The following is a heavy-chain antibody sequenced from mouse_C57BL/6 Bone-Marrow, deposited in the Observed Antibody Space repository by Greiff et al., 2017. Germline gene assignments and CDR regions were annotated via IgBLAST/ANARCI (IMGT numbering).Heavy chain of an antibody. CDR2: IDPSDSYT. CDR1: GYTFTSYW. J-gene: IGHJ3*01. CDR3: ARGTLGDEGFAD. V-gene: IGHV1-69*01. D-gene: IGHD2-13*01. Sequence: QVQLQEPGAELVMPGASVKLSCKASGYTFTSYWMHWVKQRPGQGLEWIGEIDPSDSYTTYNQKFKGKSTLTVDKSASTAYMQLSSLTSEDSASNYWARGTLGDEGFADWGKGTLVTVSA.